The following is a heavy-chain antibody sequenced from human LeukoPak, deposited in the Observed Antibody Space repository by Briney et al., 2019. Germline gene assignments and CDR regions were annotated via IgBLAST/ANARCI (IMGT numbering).Heavy chain of an antibody. CDR1: GTSISSSGYF. V-gene: IGHV4-39*01. CDR3: AALDSSSGWFDP. D-gene: IGHD6-6*01. J-gene: IGHJ5*02. CDR2: MHYGGST. Sequence: SETLSLTCSVSGTSISSSGYFWGWIRQPPGEGLQWIGSMHYGGSTFYNPSLKSRVTISQDTSKDQFSLKLTSVTAADTAVYYCAALDSSSGWFDPWGRGILVTVSS.